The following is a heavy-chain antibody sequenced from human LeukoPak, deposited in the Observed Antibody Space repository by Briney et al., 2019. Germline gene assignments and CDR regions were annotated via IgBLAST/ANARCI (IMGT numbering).Heavy chain of an antibody. V-gene: IGHV3-23*01. CDR3: AKRPDRSYYDRTGYYYFDY. CDR1: GFTFRNYW. Sequence: GGSLRLSCAASGFTFRNYWMSWVRQAPGKGLEWVSSIGGLGGSTFYAVSVKGRFTISRDNSKNTLYLQMNSLRAEDTAVYYCAKRPDRSYYDRTGYYYFDYWGQGTLVTVSS. J-gene: IGHJ4*02. CDR2: IGGLGGST. D-gene: IGHD3-22*01.